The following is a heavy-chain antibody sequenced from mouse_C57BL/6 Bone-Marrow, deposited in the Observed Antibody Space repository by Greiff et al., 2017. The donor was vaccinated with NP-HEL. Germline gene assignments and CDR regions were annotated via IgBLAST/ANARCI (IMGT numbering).Heavy chain of an antibody. D-gene: IGHD1-1*01. CDR1: GFNIKDDY. CDR3: TTWDLLLRS. CDR2: IDPENGDT. J-gene: IGHJ3*01. Sequence: EVQLKESGAELVRPGASVKLSCTASGFNIKDDYMHWVKQRPEQGLEWIGWIDPENGDTEYASKFQGKATIPADTSSNTAYLQLSSLTSEDTAVYYCTTWDLLLRSWGQGTLVTVSA. V-gene: IGHV14-4*01.